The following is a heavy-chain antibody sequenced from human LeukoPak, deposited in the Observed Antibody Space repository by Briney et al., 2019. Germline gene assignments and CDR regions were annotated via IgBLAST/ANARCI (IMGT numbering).Heavy chain of an antibody. CDR3: ASDLGYCTSTSCYLHGMDV. D-gene: IGHD2-2*01. CDR2: IWYDGSNK. Sequence: GGSLRLSCAASGFTFSSYGMHWVRQAPGKGLEWVAVIWYDGSNKYYADSVRGRFTISRDNSKITLYLQMNSLRAEDTAVYYCASDLGYCTSTSCYLHGMDVWGQGTTVTVSS. CDR1: GFTFSSYG. J-gene: IGHJ6*02. V-gene: IGHV3-33*01.